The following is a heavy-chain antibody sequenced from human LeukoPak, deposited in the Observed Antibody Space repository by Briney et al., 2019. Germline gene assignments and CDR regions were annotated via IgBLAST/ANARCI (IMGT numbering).Heavy chain of an antibody. CDR3: ARHRSERRDGYNPFDY. CDR1: GYTFTNYW. J-gene: IGHJ4*02. V-gene: IGHV5-51*01. Sequence: GESLKISCKASGYTFTNYWIGSVRQMPGKGLEWMGIIYPTDSDSRYSPSFQGQVTISADKSISTAYLQWSSLKASDTAMYYCARHRSERRDGYNPFDYWGQGTLVTVSS. CDR2: IYPTDSDS. D-gene: IGHD5-24*01.